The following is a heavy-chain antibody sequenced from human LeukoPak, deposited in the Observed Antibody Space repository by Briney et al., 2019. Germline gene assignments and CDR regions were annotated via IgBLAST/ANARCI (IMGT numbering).Heavy chain of an antibody. D-gene: IGHD1-14*01. V-gene: IGHV3-7*01. Sequence: PGGSLRLSCSASAFTFSDYTMSWVRQAPGRGLEWVANIKQDGSEKYYVDSVKGRFTISRDNAKNSLYLQMNSLRAEDTAVYYCARVSNRQDYWGQGTLVTVSS. CDR2: IKQDGSEK. CDR3: ARVSNRQDY. CDR1: AFTFSDYT. J-gene: IGHJ4*02.